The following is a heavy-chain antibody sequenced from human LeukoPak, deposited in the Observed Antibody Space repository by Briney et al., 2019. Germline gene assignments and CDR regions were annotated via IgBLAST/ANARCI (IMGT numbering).Heavy chain of an antibody. D-gene: IGHD2-8*02. V-gene: IGHV4-34*01. CDR3: ARGGRGGTGGVCSFRWHNWFDP. J-gene: IGHJ5*02. CDR1: GGSFSGYY. Sequence: SETLSLTCAVYGGSFSGYYWSWIRQPPGKGLEWSGEINHSGSTNYNPSLQSRVTISVDTSKNQFSLKLSSVTAEDTAVYYCARGGRGGTGGVCSFRWHNWFDPWGQGTLVTVSS. CDR2: INHSGST.